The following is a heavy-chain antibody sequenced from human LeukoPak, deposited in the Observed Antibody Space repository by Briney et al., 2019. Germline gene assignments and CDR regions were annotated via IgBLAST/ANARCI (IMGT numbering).Heavy chain of an antibody. CDR3: AKDRAVVATIPLDY. CDR1: GFTFSSSA. J-gene: IGHJ4*02. V-gene: IGHV3-23*01. CDR2: MSGTSGRT. Sequence: TGGSLRLSCAASGFTFSSSAMTWVRQAPGKGLEWVSTMSGTSGRTYYADSVKGRFTISRDNSKNTLYLQINSLRAEDTAVYYCAKDRAVVATIPLDYWGQGTLVTVSS. D-gene: IGHD5-12*01.